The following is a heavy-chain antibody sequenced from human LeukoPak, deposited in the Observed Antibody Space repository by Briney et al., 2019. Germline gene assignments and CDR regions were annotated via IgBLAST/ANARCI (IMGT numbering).Heavy chain of an antibody. CDR2: INHSGRT. D-gene: IGHD3-22*01. CDR1: GGSFSGYY. J-gene: IGHJ5*02. Sequence: PSETLSLTCAVYGGSFSGYYWSWIRQPPGKGLEWIGEINHSGRTNYNPSLKSRVTISVDTSKNQFSLKLSSVTAADTAVYYCARARAYYYDSSGYRWFDPWGQGTLVTVSS. CDR3: ARARAYYYDSSGYRWFDP. V-gene: IGHV4-34*01.